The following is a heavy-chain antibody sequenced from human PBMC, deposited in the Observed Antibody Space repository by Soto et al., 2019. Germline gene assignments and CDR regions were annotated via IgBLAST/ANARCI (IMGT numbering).Heavy chain of an antibody. V-gene: IGHV5-10-1*01. CDR3: ARQGFPVVXAAIHPATAYYYYGMDV. CDR2: IDPSDSYT. D-gene: IGHD2-2*02. Sequence: PGESLKISCKGSGYSFTIYWISWVRQMPGKGLEWMGRIDPSDSYTNYSPSFQGHVTISADKSISTAYLQWSSLKASDTAMYYCARQGFPVVXAAIHPATAYYYYGMDVWGQGTTVTVSS. J-gene: IGHJ6*02. CDR1: GYSFTIYW.